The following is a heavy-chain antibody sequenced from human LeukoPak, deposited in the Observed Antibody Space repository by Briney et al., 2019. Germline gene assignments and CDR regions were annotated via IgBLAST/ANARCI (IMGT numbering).Heavy chain of an antibody. CDR1: GFTFSSYG. J-gene: IGHJ3*02. CDR3: AKDRGSYGQKDGFDI. Sequence: GGSLRLSCVAPGFTFSSYGIHWVRQAPGKGLEWVAVIWNDGSNKYYADSVKGRFTISRDNSKNTLYLQMNSLRAEDTAVYYCAKDRGSYGQKDGFDIWGRGTMVTVSS. D-gene: IGHD3-16*01. CDR2: IWNDGSNK. V-gene: IGHV3-33*06.